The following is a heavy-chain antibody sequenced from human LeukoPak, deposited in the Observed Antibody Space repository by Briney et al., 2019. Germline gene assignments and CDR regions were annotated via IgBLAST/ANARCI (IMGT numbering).Heavy chain of an antibody. V-gene: IGHV3-74*01. CDR2: IKSDGSST. J-gene: IGHJ5*02. Sequence: GGSLRLSCAASGFTFSTYWMNWVRQAPGKGLVWVSHIKSDGSSTNYADSVKGRFTISRDNAKNTLYLQMNSLRAEDTAVYYCARRRNDGSNWFDPWGQGTLVTVSS. D-gene: IGHD1-1*01. CDR3: ARRRNDGSNWFDP. CDR1: GFTFSTYW.